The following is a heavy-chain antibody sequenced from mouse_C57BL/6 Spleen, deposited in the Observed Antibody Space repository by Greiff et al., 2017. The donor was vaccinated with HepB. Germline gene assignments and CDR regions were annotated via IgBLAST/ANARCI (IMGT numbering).Heavy chain of an antibody. V-gene: IGHV3-6*01. CDR2: ISYDGSN. J-gene: IGHJ4*01. Sequence: EVKLMESGPGLVKPSQSLSLTCSVTGYSITSGYYWNWIRQFPGNKLEWMGYISYDGSNNYNPSLKNRISITRDTSKNQFFLKLNSVTTEDTATYYCARYDYGRTYAMDYWGQGTSVTVSS. CDR3: ARYDYGRTYAMDY. D-gene: IGHD2-4*01. CDR1: GYSITSGYY.